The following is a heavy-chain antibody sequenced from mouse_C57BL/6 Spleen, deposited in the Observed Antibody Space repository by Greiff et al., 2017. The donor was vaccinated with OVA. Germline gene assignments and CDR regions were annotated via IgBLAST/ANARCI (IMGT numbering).Heavy chain of an antibody. V-gene: IGHV1-15*01. J-gene: IGHJ4*01. CDR3: TRSEIYYDYGPHAMDY. CDR1: GYTFTDYE. Sequence: QVHVKQSGAELVRPGASVTLSCKASGYTFTDYEMHWVKQTPVHGLEWIGAIDPETGGTAYNQKFKGKAILTADKSSSTAYMELRSLTSEDSAVYYCTRSEIYYDYGPHAMDYWGQGTSVTVSS. CDR2: IDPETGGT. D-gene: IGHD2-4*01.